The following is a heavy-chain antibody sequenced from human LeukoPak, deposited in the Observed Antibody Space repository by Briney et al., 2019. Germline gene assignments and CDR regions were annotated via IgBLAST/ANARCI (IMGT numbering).Heavy chain of an antibody. D-gene: IGHD1-26*01. Sequence: GGSLRLSCAASGFTFSSYGMHWVRQVPGKGPEWVAVIWYDGSNKYYADAVKGRFTISRENSKNTLYLQMNSLRAEDTAVYYCGRDSGSLYYFDYWGQGTLVTVSS. CDR1: GFTFSSYG. CDR3: GRDSGSLYYFDY. J-gene: IGHJ4*02. CDR2: IWYDGSNK. V-gene: IGHV3-33*01.